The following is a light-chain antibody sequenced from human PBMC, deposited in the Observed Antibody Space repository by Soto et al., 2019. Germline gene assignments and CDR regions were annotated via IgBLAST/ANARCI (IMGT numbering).Light chain of an antibody. V-gene: IGKV3-15*01. CDR3: QQYNDWPLT. J-gene: IGKJ4*01. CDR2: GAF. Sequence: EVVMTQSPATLSVSPGDRATISCRASPSVSKKLAWYQQTPGQAPRLLIYGAFTRATGIPAMFSGSGSGTEFTLTVSSLQPEDFAVYFCQQYNDWPLTFVGGTRVEI. CDR1: PSVSKK.